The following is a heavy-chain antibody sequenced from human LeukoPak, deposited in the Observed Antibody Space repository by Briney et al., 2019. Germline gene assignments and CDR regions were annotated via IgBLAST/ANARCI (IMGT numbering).Heavy chain of an antibody. CDR3: ARSLVPGIAAPNYYYYYGMDV. CDR2: IYTSGST. V-gene: IGHV4-4*07. D-gene: IGHD6-13*01. CDR1: GGSISSYY. J-gene: IGHJ6*02. Sequence: SETLSLTCTVSGGSISSYYWSWIRQPAGKGLEWIGRIYTSGSTNYNPPLKSRVTMSVDTSKNQFSLKLSSVTAADTAVYYCARSLVPGIAAPNYYYYYGMDVWGQGTTVTVSS.